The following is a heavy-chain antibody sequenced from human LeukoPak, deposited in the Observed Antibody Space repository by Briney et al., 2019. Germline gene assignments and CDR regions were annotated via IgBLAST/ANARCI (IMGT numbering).Heavy chain of an antibody. V-gene: IGHV3-48*01. CDR3: ARDKVEGPSLFDY. Sequence: GGSLRLSCEASGFIFSTYSMNWVRQAPGKGLEWIAYISSFSGTIDYADSVKGRFTISRDNAKNSLYLQMNSLRAEDTAVYYCARDKVEGPSLFDYWGQGTLVTVSS. D-gene: IGHD5-24*01. CDR2: ISSFSGTI. CDR1: GFIFSTYS. J-gene: IGHJ4*02.